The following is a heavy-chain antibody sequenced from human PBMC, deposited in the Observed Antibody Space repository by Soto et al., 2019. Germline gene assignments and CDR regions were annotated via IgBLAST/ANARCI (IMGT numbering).Heavy chain of an antibody. CDR2: ISSTTNYI. CDR1: GFTFTRYS. CDR3: ARGTEALTSNFDY. V-gene: IGHV3-21*06. J-gene: IGHJ4*02. Sequence: EVQLVESGGGLVKPGGSLRLSCAASGFTFTRYSMDWVRQAPGKGLEWVSSISSTTNYIYYGDSMKGRFTISRDNAKNSLYLEMNSLRAEDTAVDYCARGTEALTSNFDYWCQGTLVTVSS.